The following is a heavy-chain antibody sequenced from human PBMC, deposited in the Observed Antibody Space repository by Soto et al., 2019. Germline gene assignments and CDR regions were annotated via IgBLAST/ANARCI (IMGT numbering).Heavy chain of an antibody. CDR2: IYYSGST. CDR3: ATHPPYGPLDH. CDR1: GGSISSYY. D-gene: IGHD4-17*01. V-gene: IGHV4-59*08. J-gene: IGHJ4*02. Sequence: SETLSLTCTVSGGSISSYYWSWIRQPPGKGLEWIGYIYYSGSTNYNPSLKSRVTISVDTSKNQSSLKLSSVTAADTAVYYCATHPPYGPLDHWGQGTLVTVSS.